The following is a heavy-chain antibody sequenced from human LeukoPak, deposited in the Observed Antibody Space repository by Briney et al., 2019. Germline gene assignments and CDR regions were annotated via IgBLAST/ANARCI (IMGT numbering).Heavy chain of an antibody. Sequence: SETLSLTCTVSGGSISSYYWSWIRQPPGKGLEWIGYIYYSGSTSYNPSLKSRVTISVDTSKNQFSLKLSSVTAADTAVYYCARETSQKGAHYMDVWGKGTTVTISS. CDR2: IYYSGST. CDR3: ARETSQKGAHYMDV. CDR1: GGSISSYY. J-gene: IGHJ6*03. V-gene: IGHV4-59*01. D-gene: IGHD3-16*01.